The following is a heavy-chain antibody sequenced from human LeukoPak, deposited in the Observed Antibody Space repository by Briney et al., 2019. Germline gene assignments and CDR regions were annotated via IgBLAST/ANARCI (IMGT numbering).Heavy chain of an antibody. V-gene: IGHV4-34*01. CDR1: GGSSSGHY. J-gene: IGHJ4*02. Sequence: SETLSLTCVVYGGSSSGHYWSWIRQPPGKGLEWIGEINHSGSVNYNPSLKSRVTVSADASKNQFSLKLNSVTAADTAAYYCAFTTGTYYLDFWGQGTLVTVSS. CDR3: AFTTGTYYLDF. D-gene: IGHD1-26*01. CDR2: INHSGSV.